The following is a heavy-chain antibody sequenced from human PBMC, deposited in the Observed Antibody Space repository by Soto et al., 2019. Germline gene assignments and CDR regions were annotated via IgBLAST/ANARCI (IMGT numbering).Heavy chain of an antibody. CDR3: ASGGSFEDR. CDR1: GFTFSRFW. Sequence: EAQLVESGGGLVQPGGSLRLSCAASGFTFSRFWRNWVRQAPGKGLVWISSLNGDGSRTRYADFVKGRFTISRDNAKNTVYLQMNSLRAEDTAVYFCASGGSFEDRWGQGTLVSVSS. V-gene: IGHV3-74*01. J-gene: IGHJ5*02. D-gene: IGHD3-16*01. CDR2: LNGDGSRT.